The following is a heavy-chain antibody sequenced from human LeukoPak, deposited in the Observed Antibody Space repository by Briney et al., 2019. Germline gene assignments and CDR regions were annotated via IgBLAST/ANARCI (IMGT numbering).Heavy chain of an antibody. CDR3: ASTDTYYYDSSGLDY. Sequence: SETLSLTCTVSGGSISSSSYYWGWIRQPPGKGLEWIGSIYDSGSTYYNPSLKSRVTISVDTSKNQFSLKLSSVTAADTAVYYCASTDTYYYDSSGLDYWGQGTLVTVSS. V-gene: IGHV4-39*07. CDR1: GGSISSSSYY. J-gene: IGHJ4*02. D-gene: IGHD3-22*01. CDR2: IYDSGST.